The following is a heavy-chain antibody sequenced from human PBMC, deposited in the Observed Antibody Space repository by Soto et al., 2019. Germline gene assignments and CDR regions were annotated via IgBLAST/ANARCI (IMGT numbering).Heavy chain of an antibody. CDR2: INPSGGST. D-gene: IGHD6-19*01. J-gene: IGHJ4*02. Sequence: EASVKVSCKASGYTFTSYYMHWVRQAPGQGLEWMGIINPSGGSTSYAQKFQGRVTMTRDTSTSTVYMELSSLRSEDMAVYYCARDLGPIAVAGTLDYWGQGTLVTVSS. V-gene: IGHV1-46*01. CDR3: ARDLGPIAVAGTLDY. CDR1: GYTFTSYY.